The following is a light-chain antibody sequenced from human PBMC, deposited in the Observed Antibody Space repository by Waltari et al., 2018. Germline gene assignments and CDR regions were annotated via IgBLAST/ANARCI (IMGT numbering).Light chain of an antibody. Sequence: IVLPQSPDTLSLSPGERAPLSCRASQCVRVYLAWYQQKSGKAPRLLIYDTFKSVTGIPARFSGCGSETDSTLTISSLEPEDFAIYYCLQRSLWPWTFGQGTKVEI. J-gene: IGKJ1*01. CDR3: LQRSLWPWT. CDR1: QCVRVY. CDR2: DTF. V-gene: IGKV3-11*01.